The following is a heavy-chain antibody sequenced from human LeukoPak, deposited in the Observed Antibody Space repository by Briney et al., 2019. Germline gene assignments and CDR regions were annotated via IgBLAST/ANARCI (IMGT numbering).Heavy chain of an antibody. J-gene: IGHJ4*02. V-gene: IGHV3-72*01. Sequence: GGSLRLSCAASGFTFSDHYMDWVRQAPGKGLEWVGRTRIKAKSYTTEYAASVKGRFTISRDGSKSSLYLQMKSLKTEDTATYYCTRVTTLTDYYYDYWGQGTLVTVSS. CDR2: TRIKAKSYTT. CDR3: TRVTTLTDYYYDY. CDR1: GFTFSDHY. D-gene: IGHD4-17*01.